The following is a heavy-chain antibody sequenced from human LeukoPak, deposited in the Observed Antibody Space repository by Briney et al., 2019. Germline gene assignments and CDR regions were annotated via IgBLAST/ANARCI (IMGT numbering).Heavy chain of an antibody. D-gene: IGHD1-26*01. CDR3: ARHRSYWGHFDY. V-gene: IGHV4-59*08. J-gene: IGHJ4*02. Sequence: PSETLSLTCTVSGGSISNYYWSWIRQPPGKGLEWIGYIYYSGIINYNPSLKSRVTISVDTSKNQFSLKLSSVTAADTAVYYCARHRSYWGHFDYWGQGTLVTVSS. CDR1: GGSISNYY. CDR2: IYYSGII.